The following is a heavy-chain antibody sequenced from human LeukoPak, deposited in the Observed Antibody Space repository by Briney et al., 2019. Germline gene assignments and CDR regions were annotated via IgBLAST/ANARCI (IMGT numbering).Heavy chain of an antibody. Sequence: GESLKISCKGSGYSFTSYWIGWVRQMPGKGLEWMGIIYPGDSDTRYSPSFQGQVTISADKSISTAYLQWSSLKASDTAVYYCARGFGGWELRGDAFDIWGQGTMVTVSS. CDR1: GYSFTSYW. V-gene: IGHV5-51*01. D-gene: IGHD1-26*01. J-gene: IGHJ3*02. CDR2: IYPGDSDT. CDR3: ARGFGGWELRGDAFDI.